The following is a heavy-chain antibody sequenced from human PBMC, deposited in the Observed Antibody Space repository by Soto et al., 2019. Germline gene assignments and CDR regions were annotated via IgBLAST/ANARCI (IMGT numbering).Heavy chain of an antibody. D-gene: IGHD3-10*01. J-gene: IGHJ6*02. V-gene: IGHV4-31*03. Sequence: SSETLSLTCTVSGGSISSGGYYWSWIRQHPGKGLEWIGYIYYSGSTYYNPSLKSRVTISVDTSKNQFSLKLSSVTAADTAVYYCARSGQEGYIWFGELSSRGNYGMDVWGQGTMVTVSS. CDR2: IYYSGST. CDR3: ARSGQEGYIWFGELSSRGNYGMDV. CDR1: GGSISSGGYY.